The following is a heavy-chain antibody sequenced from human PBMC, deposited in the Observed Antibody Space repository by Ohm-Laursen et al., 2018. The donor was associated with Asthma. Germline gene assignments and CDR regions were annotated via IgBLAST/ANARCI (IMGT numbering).Heavy chain of an antibody. Sequence: GSSVKVSCKTSGYTFTSYYMHWVRQAPGQGLEWMGIINPSGGSTSYAQKFQGRVTMTRDTSTSTVYMELSSLRSEDTAVYYCARAYGGNWYFDLWGRGTLVTVSS. J-gene: IGHJ2*01. CDR2: INPSGGST. CDR1: GYTFTSYY. CDR3: ARAYGGNWYFDL. V-gene: IGHV1-46*01. D-gene: IGHD4-23*01.